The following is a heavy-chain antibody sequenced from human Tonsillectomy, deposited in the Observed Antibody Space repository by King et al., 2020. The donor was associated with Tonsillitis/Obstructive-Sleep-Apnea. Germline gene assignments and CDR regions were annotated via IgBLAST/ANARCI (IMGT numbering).Heavy chain of an antibody. CDR2: IYYSGST. D-gene: IGHD2-2*01. CDR3: ARLTSRSCRLGYCRSTSARRSGWFDP. Sequence: QLQESGPGLVKPSETLSLTCTVSGGSISSSSYYWGWIRQPPGKGLEWIGSIYYSGSTYYNPSLTSRVTISVDTSKNQFSLKLSSVTAADTAVYYCARLTSRSCRLGYCRSTSARRSGWFDPWGQGTLVTVSS. CDR1: GGSISSSSYY. J-gene: IGHJ5*02. V-gene: IGHV4-39*01.